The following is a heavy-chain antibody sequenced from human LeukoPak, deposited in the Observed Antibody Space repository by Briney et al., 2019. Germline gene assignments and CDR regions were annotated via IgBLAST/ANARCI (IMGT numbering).Heavy chain of an antibody. J-gene: IGHJ4*02. D-gene: IGHD3-22*01. CDR1: GFTVSSNY. V-gene: IGHV3-66*01. CDR2: IYSGGST. CDR3: ASGFDSRFFDK. Sequence: GGSLRLSCAASGFTVSSNYMSWVRQAPGKGLEWVSVIYSGGSTYYADPVKGRFTISRDNSKNTLYLQMNSLRAEDTAVYYCASGFDSRFFDKWGQGTLVTVSS.